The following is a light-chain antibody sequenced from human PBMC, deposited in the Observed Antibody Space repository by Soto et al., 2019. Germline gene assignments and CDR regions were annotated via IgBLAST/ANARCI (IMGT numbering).Light chain of an antibody. J-gene: IGLJ1*01. CDR3: CTPLYV. V-gene: IGLV2-11*01. CDR2: DVS. CDR1: SSDVGGYNY. Sequence: QSVLTQPRSVSGSPGQSVTISCTGTSSDVGGYNYVSWYQQHPGKAPKLMIYDVSKRPSGVPDRFSGSKSGNTASLTISGLQAEDEADYYCCTPLYVFGTGTKVTV.